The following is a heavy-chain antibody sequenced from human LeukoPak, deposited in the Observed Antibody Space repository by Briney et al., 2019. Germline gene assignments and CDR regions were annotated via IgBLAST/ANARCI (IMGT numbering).Heavy chain of an antibody. J-gene: IGHJ4*02. V-gene: IGHV1-69*13. Sequence: ASVKVSCKASRGTFSNYAISWVRQAPGQGLEWMGGIIPIFGTANYAQKFQGRVTITADESTSTAYMELSSLRSEDTAVYYCARAYYHASSGYYFPLDYWGQGTLVTVSS. D-gene: IGHD3-22*01. CDR1: RGTFSNYA. CDR2: IIPIFGTA. CDR3: ARAYYHASSGYYFPLDY.